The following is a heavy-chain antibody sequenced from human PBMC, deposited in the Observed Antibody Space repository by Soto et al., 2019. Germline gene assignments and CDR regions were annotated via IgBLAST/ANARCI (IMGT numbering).Heavy chain of an antibody. CDR3: ARRFREAAVRDYYYGMDV. CDR2: IDPSDSYT. D-gene: IGHD6-13*01. Sequence: SXESLEISCKGSGYSFTNYWISWVRQMPGKGLEWMGRIDPSDSYTNYSPSFKGHVTISADKSISTAYLQWSSLKASDTAMYYCARRFREAAVRDYYYGMDVWGQGTTVTVSS. V-gene: IGHV5-10-1*01. CDR1: GYSFTNYW. J-gene: IGHJ6*02.